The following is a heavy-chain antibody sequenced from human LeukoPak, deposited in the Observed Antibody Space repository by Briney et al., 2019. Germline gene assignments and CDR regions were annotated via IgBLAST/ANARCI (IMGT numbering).Heavy chain of an antibody. V-gene: IGHV3-7*03. D-gene: IGHD6-19*01. CDR2: IGRDGSEK. CDR3: ARDPDSSGTDAFDV. Sequence: GGSLRLSCAASGFTFSSYGMHWVRQAPGKGPEWVANIGRDGSEKYYLDSVRGRFTISRDNAKNSLYLQMDSLRVEDAAMYYCARDPDSSGTDAFDVWGQGTVVTVSS. CDR1: GFTFSSYG. J-gene: IGHJ3*01.